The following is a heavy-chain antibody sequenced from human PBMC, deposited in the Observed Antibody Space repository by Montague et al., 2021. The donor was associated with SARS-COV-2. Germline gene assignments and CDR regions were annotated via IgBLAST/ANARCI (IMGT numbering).Heavy chain of an antibody. CDR3: AKDSRYSSGV. D-gene: IGHD6-19*01. CDR1: GFTFSTYA. CDR2: IGGGGDTP. Sequence: SLRLSCAASGFTFSTYAMSWVRQAPGKGLEWVSTIGGGGDTPYYADSVKGRFTISRDNSKNTVFLQMNSLRAEDTATYYCAKDSRYSSGVWGQGTTVTVSS. J-gene: IGHJ6*02. V-gene: IGHV3-23*01.